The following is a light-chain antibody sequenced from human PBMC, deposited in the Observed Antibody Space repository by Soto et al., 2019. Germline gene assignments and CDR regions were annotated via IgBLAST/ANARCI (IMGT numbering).Light chain of an antibody. CDR3: QQSYSTPHT. CDR1: QSISSY. V-gene: IGKV1-39*01. Sequence: DIPMTQSPSSLSASVGDRVTITCRASQSISSYLNWYQQKPGKAPNLLIYAASSLQSGVPSRFSGSGSGTDFTLTISSLQREDFATYYCQQSYSTPHTFGPGTKVDIK. J-gene: IGKJ3*01. CDR2: AAS.